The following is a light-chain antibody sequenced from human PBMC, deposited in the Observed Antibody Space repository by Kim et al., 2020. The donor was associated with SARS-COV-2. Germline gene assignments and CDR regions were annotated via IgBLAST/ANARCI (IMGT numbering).Light chain of an antibody. CDR3: QSYDSSLWV. CDR1: SGSIASNY. J-gene: IGLJ3*02. CDR2: EDN. V-gene: IGLV6-57*01. Sequence: GKTVNSSCTRSSGSIASNYVQWYQQRPGSSPTTVIYEDNQRPSGVPDRFSGSIDSSSNSASLTISGLKTEDEADYYCQSYDSSLWVFGGGTQLTVL.